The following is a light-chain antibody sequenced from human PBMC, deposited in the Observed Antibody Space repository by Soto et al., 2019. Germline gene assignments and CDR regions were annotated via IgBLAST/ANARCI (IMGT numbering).Light chain of an antibody. Sequence: DIQMTQSPSSLSASVEERVIITCRASQSISNHLNWYQQKRGKAPKLXIFAASSLQSGVHSRFSGSRAGPEFTLTISSLQPEDVATYYCQQSYSNTPTFGQGTKVDIK. CDR1: QSISNH. CDR2: AAS. CDR3: QQSYSNTPT. J-gene: IGKJ1*01. V-gene: IGKV1-39*01.